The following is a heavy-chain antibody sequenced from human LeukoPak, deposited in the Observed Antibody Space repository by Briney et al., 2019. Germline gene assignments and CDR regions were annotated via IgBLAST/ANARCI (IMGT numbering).Heavy chain of an antibody. CDR1: GFTVSSNY. V-gene: IGHV3-53*04. Sequence: GGSLRLSCAASGFTVSSNYMSWVRQAPGKGLEWVSVIYSGGSTYYADSVKGRFTIFRHNSKNTLYLQMNSLRAEDTAVYYCARAIGPGWFDPWGQGTLVTVSS. J-gene: IGHJ5*02. CDR2: IYSGGST. CDR3: ARAIGPGWFDP. D-gene: IGHD1-26*01.